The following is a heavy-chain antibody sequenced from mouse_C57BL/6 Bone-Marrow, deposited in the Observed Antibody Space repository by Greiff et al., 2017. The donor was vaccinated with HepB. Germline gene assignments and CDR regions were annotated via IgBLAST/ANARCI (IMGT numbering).Heavy chain of an antibody. Sequence: QVQLKESGAELVKPGASVKISCKASGYAFSSYWMNWVKQRPGKGLEWIGQIYPGDGDTNYNGKFKGKATLTADKSSSTAYMQLSSLTSEDSAVYFCALHYYGTSYYAMDYWGQGTSVTVSS. CDR3: ALHYYGTSYYAMDY. CDR2: IYPGDGDT. J-gene: IGHJ4*01. D-gene: IGHD1-1*01. CDR1: GYAFSSYW. V-gene: IGHV1-80*01.